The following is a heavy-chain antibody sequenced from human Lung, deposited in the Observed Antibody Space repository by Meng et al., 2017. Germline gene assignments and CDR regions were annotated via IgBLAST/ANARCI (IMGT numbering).Heavy chain of an antibody. CDR3: ARGPTTMAHDFDY. J-gene: IGHJ4*02. V-gene: IGHV4-34*01. D-gene: IGHD4-11*01. CDR1: GGSFSDYY. CDR2: INHSGST. Sequence: VQLQRGGAGLLKPAETLSLTCVVVGGSFSDYYWSWIRQPPGKGLEWIGEINHSGSTNYNPSLESRATISVDTSQNNLSLKLSSVTAADSAVYYCARGPTTMAHDFDYWGQGTLVTVSS.